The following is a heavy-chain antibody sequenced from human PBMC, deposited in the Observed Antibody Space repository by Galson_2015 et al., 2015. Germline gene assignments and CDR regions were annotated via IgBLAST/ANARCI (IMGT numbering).Heavy chain of an antibody. CDR2: ISNDGSSK. CDR1: GFTFSSYA. J-gene: IGHJ4*02. D-gene: IGHD6-13*01. V-gene: IGHV3-30-3*01. Sequence: SLRLSCAASGFTFSSYAIHWVRQAPGRGPEWVAVISNDGSSKYYADSVKGRFTVSRDNSKNTLFLQMNSLTAEDTAVYYCASSLGSSSWVDYWGQGTLVTVSS. CDR3: ASSLGSSSWVDY.